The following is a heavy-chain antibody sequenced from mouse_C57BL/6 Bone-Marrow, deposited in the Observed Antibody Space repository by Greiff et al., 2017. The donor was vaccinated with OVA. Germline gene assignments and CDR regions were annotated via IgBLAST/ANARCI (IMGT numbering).Heavy chain of an antibody. J-gene: IGHJ3*01. CDR3: ARVYGSWFAY. V-gene: IGHV1-81*01. Sequence: VKLQESGAELARPGASVKLSCKASGYTFTSYGISWVKQRTGQGLEWIGEIYPRSGNTYYNEKFKGKATLTADKSSSTAYMELRSLTSEDSAVYFCARVYGSWFAYWGQGTLVTVSA. D-gene: IGHD1-1*01. CDR1: GYTFTSYG. CDR2: IYPRSGNT.